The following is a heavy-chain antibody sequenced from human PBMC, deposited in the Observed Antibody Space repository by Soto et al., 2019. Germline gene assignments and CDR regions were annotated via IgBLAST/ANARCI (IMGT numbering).Heavy chain of an antibody. J-gene: IGHJ3*02. Sequence: PSETLSLTCSVSGDSISSSSYYWGWIRQSPGKRLEWIGNIHGNGGTQYNPSLKSRVTISVDTSKNQFSLKLSSVTAADTAVYYCARAGPIDDFDIWGQGKMVTVSS. V-gene: IGHV4-39*07. CDR2: IHGNGGT. CDR1: GDSISSSSYY. CDR3: ARAGPIDDFDI.